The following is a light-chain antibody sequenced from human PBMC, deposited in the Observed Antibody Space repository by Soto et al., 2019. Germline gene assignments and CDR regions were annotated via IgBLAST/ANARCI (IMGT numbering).Light chain of an antibody. J-gene: IGKJ1*01. CDR1: QGISTY. V-gene: IGKV1-39*01. CDR2: AAS. CDR3: QQSNSITWT. Sequence: DIQMTQSPSSLSASVGDRVTITFRASQGISTYLNWYQQKPGKAPKVLIYAASSLQSGVPSRFSGSGSETDFTLTISSLQPEDFATYSCQQSNSITWTFGQGTKVE.